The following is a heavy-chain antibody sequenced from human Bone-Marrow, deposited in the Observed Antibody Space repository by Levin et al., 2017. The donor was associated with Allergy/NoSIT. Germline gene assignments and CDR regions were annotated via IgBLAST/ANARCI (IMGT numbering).Heavy chain of an antibody. D-gene: IGHD3-10*01. V-gene: IGHV3-30-3*01. CDR2: ISYDGSNK. CDR1: GFPFNTYT. J-gene: IGHJ6*02. Sequence: LSLTCAASGFPFNTYTLHWVRQAPGKGLEWVALISYDGSNKYYADSVRGRFTISRDNSKNTVFLQMNSLRSDDTAVYYCATQQGASGTFYYYGMDVWGQGTTVTVSS. CDR3: ATQQGASGTFYYYGMDV.